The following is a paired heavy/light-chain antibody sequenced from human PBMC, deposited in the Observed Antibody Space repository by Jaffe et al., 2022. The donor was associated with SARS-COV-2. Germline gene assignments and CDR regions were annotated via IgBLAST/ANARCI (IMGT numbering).Heavy chain of an antibody. CDR1: GGSVSNSNYY. J-gene: IGHJ5*02. CDR2: IYYSGRT. V-gene: IGHV4-39*01. D-gene: IGHD1-26*01. Sequence: QVQLQESGPGLVKPSETLSLTCTVSGGSVSNSNYYWGWIRQPPGKGLEWIGSIYYSGRTFYNPSLKSRVTISVDTSKNQFSLKLSSVTAADTAVYYCARLHGSHQGWFDPWGQGTLVTVSS. CDR3: ARLHGSHQGWFDP.
Light chain of an antibody. J-gene: IGLJ3*02. CDR3: QSYDSSLSGWV. CDR1: SSNIGAGYD. CDR2: GNT. V-gene: IGLV1-40*01. Sequence: QSVLTQPPSVSGAPGQRVTISCTGSSSNIGAGYDVHWYQQLPGTAPKPLIYGNTNRPSGVPDRFSGSKSGTSASLAISGLQAEDEADYYCQSYDSSLSGWVFGGGTKLTVL.